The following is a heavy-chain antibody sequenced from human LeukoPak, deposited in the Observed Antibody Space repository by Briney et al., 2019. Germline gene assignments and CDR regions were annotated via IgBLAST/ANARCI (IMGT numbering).Heavy chain of an antibody. V-gene: IGHV3-7*01. D-gene: IGHD3-9*01. J-gene: IGHJ3*02. Sequence: GGSLRLSCAASGFTFSSYWMTWVRQAPGKGLEWVANIKQDGSEKYYVDSVKGRFTISRDNAKNSLYLQMNSLRAEDTAVYYCARELRYFDWPNDAFDIWGQGTMVTVSS. CDR3: ARELRYFDWPNDAFDI. CDR1: GFTFSSYW. CDR2: IKQDGSEK.